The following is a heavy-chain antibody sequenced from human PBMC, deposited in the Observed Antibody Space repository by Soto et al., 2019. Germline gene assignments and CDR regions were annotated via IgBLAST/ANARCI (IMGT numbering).Heavy chain of an antibody. J-gene: IGHJ4*02. D-gene: IGHD3-22*01. Sequence: QVHLVQSGAEVRKPGSSVKVSCTASGGTFNNYAITWVRQAPGQGLEWMGVFTPRWRATNYAQKFQARLRISADESMTTAYMELSGLTADDAAVYYCSRGSSGYVWFNEFWGQGTLVTVSS. CDR1: GGTFNNYA. V-gene: IGHV1-69*12. CDR3: SRGSSGYVWFNEF. CDR2: FTPRWRAT.